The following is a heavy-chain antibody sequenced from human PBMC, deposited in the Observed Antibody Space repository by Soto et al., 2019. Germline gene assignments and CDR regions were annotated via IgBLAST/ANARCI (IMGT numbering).Heavy chain of an antibody. Sequence: QVQLVESGGGVVQPGRSLRLSCAASGFTFSSYGMHWVRQAPGKGLEWVAVIWYDGSNKYYADSVKGRFTISRDNSKNTLYLQMNSLRAEDTAVYYCARSPPSGSEDYYYYGMDVWGQGTTVTVSS. CDR2: IWYDGSNK. CDR1: GFTFSSYG. V-gene: IGHV3-33*01. J-gene: IGHJ6*02. D-gene: IGHD3-3*01. CDR3: ARSPPSGSEDYYYYGMDV.